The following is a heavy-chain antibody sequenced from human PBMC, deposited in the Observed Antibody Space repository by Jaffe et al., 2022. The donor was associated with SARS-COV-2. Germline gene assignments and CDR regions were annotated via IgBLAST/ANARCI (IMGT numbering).Heavy chain of an antibody. CDR2: ISYDGSNK. CDR1: GFTFSSYA. CDR3: ARDRGGAIYYYYMDV. Sequence: QVQLVESGGGVVQPGRSLRLSCAASGFTFSSYAMHWVRQAPGKGLEWVAVISYDGSNKYYADSVKGRFTISRDNSKNTLYLQMNSLRAEDTAVYYCARDRGGAIYYYYMDVWGKGTTVTVSS. V-gene: IGHV3-30*04. D-gene: IGHD3-16*01. J-gene: IGHJ6*03.